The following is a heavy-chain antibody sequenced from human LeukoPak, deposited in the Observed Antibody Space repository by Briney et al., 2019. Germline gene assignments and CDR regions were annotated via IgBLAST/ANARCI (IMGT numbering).Heavy chain of an antibody. CDR2: ISSSSSYI. V-gene: IGHV3-21*01. J-gene: IGHJ4*02. CDR1: GFTFSSYS. Sequence: GGFLRLSCAASGFTFSSYSMNWVRQAPGKGLEWVSSISSSSSYIYYADSVKGRFTISRDNAKNSLYLQMNSLRAEDTAVYYCARVSGQEDFDYWGQGTLVTVSS. CDR3: ARVSGQEDFDY. D-gene: IGHD1-26*01.